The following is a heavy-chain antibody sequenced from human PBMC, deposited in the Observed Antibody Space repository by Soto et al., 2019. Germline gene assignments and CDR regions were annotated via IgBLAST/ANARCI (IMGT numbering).Heavy chain of an antibody. V-gene: IGHV1-18*01. CDR2: ISAYNGNT. J-gene: IGHJ4*02. D-gene: IGHD3-22*01. CDR3: ARAWYYYDSSGYYDFDY. CDR1: GYTFTSYG. Sequence: QVQLVQSGAEVKTPGASVKVSCKASGYTFTSYGISWVRQAPGQGLEWMGWISAYNGNTNYAQKLQGRVTMTTDTSTSTAYMELRSLRSDDTAVYYCARAWYYYDSSGYYDFDYWGQGTLVTVSS.